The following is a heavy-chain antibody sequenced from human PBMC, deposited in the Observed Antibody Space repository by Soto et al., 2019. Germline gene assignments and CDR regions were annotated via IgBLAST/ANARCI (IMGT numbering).Heavy chain of an antibody. CDR2: IYYSGNT. Sequence: PSETLSLTCTVSGGSLSFYYWSWIRQPPGKGLEWIGYIYYSGNTNYNPSLKSRVTISVDTSKNQFSLNLTSVTAADTALYYCARGDMATVDCWAQGTLVTVSS. V-gene: IGHV4-59*01. D-gene: IGHD2-15*01. CDR1: GGSLSFYY. J-gene: IGHJ4*02. CDR3: ARGDMATVDC.